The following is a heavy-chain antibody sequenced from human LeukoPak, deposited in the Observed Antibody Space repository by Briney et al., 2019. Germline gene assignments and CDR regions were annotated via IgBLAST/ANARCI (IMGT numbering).Heavy chain of an antibody. J-gene: IGHJ4*02. CDR2: IYYSGST. V-gene: IGHV4-31*03. Sequence: PSETLSLTCTVSGGSISSGGYYWSWIRQHPGKGLEWIGYIYYSGSTYYNPSLKSRVTISVDTSKNQFSLKLSSVTAADTAVYYCARAGYSYGWGRGSFDYWGQGTLVTVSS. D-gene: IGHD5-18*01. CDR3: ARAGYSYGWGRGSFDY. CDR1: GGSISSGGYY.